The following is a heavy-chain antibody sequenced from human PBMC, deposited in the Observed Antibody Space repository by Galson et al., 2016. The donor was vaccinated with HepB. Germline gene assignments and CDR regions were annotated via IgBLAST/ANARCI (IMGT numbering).Heavy chain of an antibody. CDR3: ARVGRELSDENWFDP. J-gene: IGHJ5*02. CDR2: IIPIFGTP. Sequence: SVKVSCKASGGTFNSYAISWVRQAPGQGLEWMGGIIPIFGTPNYAQKFQGRVTITADESTSTAYMELSSLRSEDTAVYYCARVGRELSDENWFDPWGQGTLGTVSS. D-gene: IGHD3-16*02. V-gene: IGHV1-69*13. CDR1: GGTFNSYA.